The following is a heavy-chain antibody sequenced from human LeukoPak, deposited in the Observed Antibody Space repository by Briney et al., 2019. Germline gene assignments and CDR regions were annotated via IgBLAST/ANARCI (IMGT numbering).Heavy chain of an antibody. J-gene: IGHJ4*02. CDR2: IYHSGST. CDR3: ARNNWNIIDY. D-gene: IGHD1/OR15-1a*01. V-gene: IGHV4-30-2*01. Sequence: PSQTLSLTCAVSGGSISSGGYSWSWIRQPPGKGLEWIGYIYHSGSTYYNPSLKSRVTISVDRSKNQFSLKLSSVTAADTAVYYCARNNWNIIDYWGQGTLVTVSS. CDR1: GGSISSGGYS.